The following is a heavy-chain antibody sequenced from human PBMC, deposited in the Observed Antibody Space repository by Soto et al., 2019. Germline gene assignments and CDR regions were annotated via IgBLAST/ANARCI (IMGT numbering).Heavy chain of an antibody. CDR2: INPSGGST. CDR1: GYTFTGYY. Sequence: ASVKVSCKASGYTFTGYYMHWVRQAPGQGLEWMGIINPSGGSTSYAQKFQGRVTMTRDTSTSTVYMELSSLRSEDTAVYYCARSRRRITIFGVVTPLGDYYYMDVWGKGTTVTVSS. D-gene: IGHD3-3*01. J-gene: IGHJ6*03. CDR3: ARSRRRITIFGVVTPLGDYYYMDV. V-gene: IGHV1-46*03.